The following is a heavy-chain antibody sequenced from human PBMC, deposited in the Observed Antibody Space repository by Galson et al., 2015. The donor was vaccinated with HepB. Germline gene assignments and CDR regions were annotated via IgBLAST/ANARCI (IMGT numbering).Heavy chain of an antibody. Sequence: SLRLSCAASGFAFDSHAMSWVRQAPGRGLEWISGITGKGDSTFYADSVKGRFTVSKDNSNNMLYLHMNSLRAEDAGLYFCAKGYGLFDSWGQGIRVTVSS. V-gene: IGHV3-23*01. D-gene: IGHD5-18*01. CDR1: GFAFDSHA. CDR2: ITGKGDST. J-gene: IGHJ5*01. CDR3: AKGYGLFDS.